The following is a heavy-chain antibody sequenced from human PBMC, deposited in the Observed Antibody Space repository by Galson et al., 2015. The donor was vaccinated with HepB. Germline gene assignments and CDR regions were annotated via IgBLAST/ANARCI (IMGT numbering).Heavy chain of an antibody. J-gene: IGHJ3*02. Sequence: SLRLSCAASGFTFSSYGMHWVRQAPGKGLEWVAVIWYDGSNKYYADSVKGRFTISRDNSKNTLYLQMNSLRAEDTAVYYCARDLTYYYDRTDAFDIWGQGTMVTVSS. CDR3: ARDLTYYYDRTDAFDI. CDR2: IWYDGSNK. D-gene: IGHD3-22*01. V-gene: IGHV3-33*01. CDR1: GFTFSSYG.